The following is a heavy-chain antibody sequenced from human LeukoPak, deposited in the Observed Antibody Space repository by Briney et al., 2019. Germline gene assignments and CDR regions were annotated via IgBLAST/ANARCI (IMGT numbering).Heavy chain of an antibody. D-gene: IGHD4-17*01. CDR2: ISYDGSNK. J-gene: IGHJ6*02. V-gene: IGHV3-30*19. CDR3: AGEEIDYGDYYYGMDV. CDR1: GFTFSSYG. Sequence: PGGSLRLSCAASGFTFSSYGMHWVRQAPGKGLEWVAVISYDGSNKYYADSVKGRFTISRDNSKNTLYLQMNSLRAEDTAVYYCAGEEIDYGDYYYGMDVWGQGTTVTVSS.